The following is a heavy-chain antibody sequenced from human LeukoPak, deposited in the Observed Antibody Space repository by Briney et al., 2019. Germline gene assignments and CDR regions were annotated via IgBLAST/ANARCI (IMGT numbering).Heavy chain of an antibody. CDR1: GFTFSDYY. CDR2: ISGSGGST. V-gene: IGHV3-23*01. J-gene: IGHJ6*03. CDR3: AKVGNYYYYYMDV. Sequence: GGSLRLSCAASGFTFSDYYMSWIRQAPGKGLEWVSAISGSGGSTYYADSVKGRFTISRDNSKNTLYLQMNSLRAEDTAVYYCAKVGNYYYYYMDVWGKGTTVTVSS. D-gene: IGHD1-14*01.